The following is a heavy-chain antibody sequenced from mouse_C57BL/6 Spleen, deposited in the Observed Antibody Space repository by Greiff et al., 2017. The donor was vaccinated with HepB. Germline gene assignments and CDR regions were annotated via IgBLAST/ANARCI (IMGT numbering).Heavy chain of an antibody. Sequence: EVQLQESGPGLVKPSQSLSLTCSVTGYSITSGYYWNWIRQFPGNKLEWMGYISYDGSNNYNPSLKNRISITRDTSKNQFFLKLNSVTTEDTATYYCARGRTTGCLYYAMDYWGQGTSVTVSS. V-gene: IGHV3-6*01. CDR3: ARGRTTGCLYYAMDY. J-gene: IGHJ4*01. CDR2: ISYDGSN. CDR1: GYSITSGYY. D-gene: IGHD1-1*01.